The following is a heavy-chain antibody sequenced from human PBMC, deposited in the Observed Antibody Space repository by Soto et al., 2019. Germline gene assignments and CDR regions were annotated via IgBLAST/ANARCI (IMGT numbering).Heavy chain of an antibody. J-gene: IGHJ6*02. CDR3: ARGVYNWNSYGMDV. D-gene: IGHD1-7*01. V-gene: IGHV6-1*01. CDR2: TYYRSKWYN. CDR1: GYSVSSNSAA. Sequence: PSQTLSLTCAIFGYSVSSNSAALNWIRQSPSRGLEWLGRTYYRSKWYNDYAVSVKSRITINPDTSKNQFSLQLNSVTPEDTAVYYCARGVYNWNSYGMDVWGQGTTVTVSS.